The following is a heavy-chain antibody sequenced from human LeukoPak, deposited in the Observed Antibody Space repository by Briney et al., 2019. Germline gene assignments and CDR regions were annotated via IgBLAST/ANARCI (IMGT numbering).Heavy chain of an antibody. J-gene: IGHJ3*02. Sequence: GSSVKVSCKASGGTFSSYAISWVRQAPGQGLEWMGEIIPIFGTANYALKFQGRVTITADESTSTAYMELSSLRSEDTAVYYCAAPLWFRELQTFDIWGQGTMVTVSS. CDR3: AAPLWFRELQTFDI. D-gene: IGHD3-10*01. CDR2: IIPIFGTA. V-gene: IGHV1-69*01. CDR1: GGTFSSYA.